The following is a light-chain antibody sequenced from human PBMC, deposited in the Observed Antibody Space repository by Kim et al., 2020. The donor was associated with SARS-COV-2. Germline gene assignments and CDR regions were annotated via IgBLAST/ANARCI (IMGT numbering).Light chain of an antibody. CDR2: EVN. J-gene: IGLJ3*02. Sequence: GQSVTIASTGTSSAVGGYNYVSWYQHHPGKAPKLMIYEVNKRPSGVPDRFSGSKSGTTASLTVSGLQAEDEADYYCSSYAVGDNWVFGGGTQLTVL. CDR3: SSYAVGDNWV. CDR1: SSAVGGYNY. V-gene: IGLV2-8*01.